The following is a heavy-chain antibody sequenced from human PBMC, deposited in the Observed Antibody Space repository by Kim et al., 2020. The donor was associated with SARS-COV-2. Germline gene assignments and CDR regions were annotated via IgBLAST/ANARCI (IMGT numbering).Heavy chain of an antibody. CDR1: GFTVSRDY. D-gene: IGHD3-16*01. Sequence: GGSLRLSCAASGFTVSRDYMSWVRQAPGKGLEWVSIIYSGGSTDYADSVKGRFTISRDSSKNTLYLQMDSLRVEDTAVYYCAREGAPEYYAMDVWGQGTTVTVSS. V-gene: IGHV3-53*01. CDR2: IYSGGST. CDR3: AREGAPEYYAMDV. J-gene: IGHJ6*02.